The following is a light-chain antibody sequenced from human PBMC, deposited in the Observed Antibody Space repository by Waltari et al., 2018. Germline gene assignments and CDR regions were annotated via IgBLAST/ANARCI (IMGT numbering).Light chain of an antibody. CDR2: DTS. CDR3: QQYYTTEPT. J-gene: IGKJ1*01. V-gene: IGKV3-11*01. Sequence: EIVLTQSPATLSLSAGERATLSCRASQSVFNYLAWYQQKPGQAPRLLIYDTSKRATGIPARFSGSGSGTDFTLTISNLEAEDFALYFCQQYYTTEPTFGQGTKV. CDR1: QSVFNY.